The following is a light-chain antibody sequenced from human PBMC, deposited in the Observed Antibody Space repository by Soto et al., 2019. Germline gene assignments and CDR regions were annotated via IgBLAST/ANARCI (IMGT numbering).Light chain of an antibody. J-gene: IGLJ1*01. Sequence: SVLTQPASVSGPPGQSITISCTGTSSEVGGYNFVSWYQHHPGKAPKLIIYDVTNRPSGISNRFSGSKSGNTASLTISGLQAEDEADYYCTSYTSSITYVFGTGTKVTVL. V-gene: IGLV2-14*03. CDR2: DVT. CDR3: TSYTSSITYV. CDR1: SSEVGGYNF.